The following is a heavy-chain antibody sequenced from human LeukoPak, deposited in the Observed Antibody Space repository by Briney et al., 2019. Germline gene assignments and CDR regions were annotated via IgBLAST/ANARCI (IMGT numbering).Heavy chain of an antibody. CDR1: GYTFTSHY. V-gene: IGHV1-46*01. Sequence: ASVKVSCKASGYTFTSHYMHWVRQAPGQGLEWMGIINPSGGSTSYAQKFQGRVTMTRDTSTSTVYMELSSLRSEDTAVYYCARDAPVVRGVIIAFDYWGQGTLVTVSS. J-gene: IGHJ4*02. CDR2: INPSGGST. CDR3: ARDAPVVRGVIIAFDY. D-gene: IGHD3-10*01.